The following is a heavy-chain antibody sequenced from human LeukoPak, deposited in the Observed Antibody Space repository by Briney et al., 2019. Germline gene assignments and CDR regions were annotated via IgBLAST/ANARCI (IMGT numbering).Heavy chain of an antibody. CDR2: IKQDGSDK. Sequence: PGGSLRLSCAASGFTFSDYYMSWVRQAPGKGLEWVASIKQDGSDKYFVDSVKGRFTISRDNVKRSVYLQMDSLRVEDTALYYCARESIVGTTDDAFDIWGQGTMVTVSS. CDR3: ARESIVGTTDDAFDI. CDR1: GFTFSDYY. D-gene: IGHD1-26*01. V-gene: IGHV3-7*01. J-gene: IGHJ3*02.